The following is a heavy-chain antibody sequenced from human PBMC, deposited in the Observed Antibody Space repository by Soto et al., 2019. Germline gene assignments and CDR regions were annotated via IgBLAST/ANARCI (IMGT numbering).Heavy chain of an antibody. Sequence: GGSLRLSCAASGFTFSSYAMSWVRQAPGKGLEWVSAISGSGGSTYYADSVKGRFTISRDNSKNTLYLQMNSLRAEDTAVYYCARTLGGGLGSSGWLLASAPEYFDYWGQGTLVTVSS. CDR2: ISGSGGST. CDR3: ARTLGGGLGSSGWLLASAPEYFDY. CDR1: GFTFSSYA. V-gene: IGHV3-23*01. D-gene: IGHD6-19*01. J-gene: IGHJ4*02.